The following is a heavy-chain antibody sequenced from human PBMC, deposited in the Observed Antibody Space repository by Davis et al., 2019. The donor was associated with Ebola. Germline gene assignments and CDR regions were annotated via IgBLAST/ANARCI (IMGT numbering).Heavy chain of an antibody. D-gene: IGHD5-24*01. Sequence: ASVKVSCKASGYTFTSYYMHWVRQAPGQGLEWMGWISAYNGNTNYAQKFQGRVTMTRNTSISTAYMELSSLRSEDTAVYYCARGGDGYDYWGQGTLVTVSS. CDR2: ISAYNGNT. CDR1: GYTFTSYY. V-gene: IGHV1-8*02. J-gene: IGHJ4*02. CDR3: ARGGDGYDY.